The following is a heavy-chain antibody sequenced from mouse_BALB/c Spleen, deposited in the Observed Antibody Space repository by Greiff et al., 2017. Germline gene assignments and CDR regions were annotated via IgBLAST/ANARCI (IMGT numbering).Heavy chain of an antibody. CDR3: ARVGDGYYDAMDY. V-gene: IGHV3-6*02. D-gene: IGHD2-3*01. CDR2: ISYDGSN. J-gene: IGHJ4*01. CDR1: GYSITSGYY. Sequence: VQLKESGPGLVKPSQSLSLTCSVTGYSITSGYYWNWIRQFPGNKLEWMGYISYDGSNNYNPSLKNRISITRDTSKNQFFLKLNSVTTEDTATYYCARVGDGYYDAMDYWGQGTSVTVSS.